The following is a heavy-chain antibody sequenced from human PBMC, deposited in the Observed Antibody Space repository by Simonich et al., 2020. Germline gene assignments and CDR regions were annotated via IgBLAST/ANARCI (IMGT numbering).Heavy chain of an antibody. Sequence: QVQLVQSGAEVKKPGASVKVSCKASGYTFTGYYMHWVRQAPGQGLEWMRWTNHNMGGTNYAQKFQGRVTMTRDTSISTAYMELSRLRSDDTAVYYCARARLYSSSHAFDIWGQGTMVTVSS. V-gene: IGHV1-2*02. D-gene: IGHD6-6*01. CDR2: TNHNMGGT. CDR3: ARARLYSSSHAFDI. CDR1: GYTFTGYY. J-gene: IGHJ3*02.